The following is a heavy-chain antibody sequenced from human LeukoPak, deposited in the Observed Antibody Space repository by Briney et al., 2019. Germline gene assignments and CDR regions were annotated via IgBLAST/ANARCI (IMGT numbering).Heavy chain of an antibody. CDR1: GGSISSYY. D-gene: IGHD2-15*01. Sequence: SSETLSLTCTVSGGSISSYYWSWIRQPPGKGLEWIGYIYYSGSTNYNPSLKSRVTISVDTSKNQFSLKLSSVTAADTAVYYCARHRPQHTYCSGGSCYPHGVVTPYFDYWGQGTLVTVSS. CDR2: IYYSGST. V-gene: IGHV4-59*08. CDR3: ARHRPQHTYCSGGSCYPHGVVTPYFDY. J-gene: IGHJ4*02.